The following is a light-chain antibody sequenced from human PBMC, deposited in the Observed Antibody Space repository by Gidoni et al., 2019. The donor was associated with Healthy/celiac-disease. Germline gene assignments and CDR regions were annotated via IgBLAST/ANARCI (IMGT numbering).Light chain of an antibody. CDR3: QQSYSTHT. CDR2: AAS. J-gene: IGKJ4*01. V-gene: IGKV1-39*01. Sequence: DIQVTQSPSSLSASVGDRVTITCRASQSISSYLNWYQQKPGKAPKLLIYAASSLQSGVPSRFSGSGSGTDFTLTISSLQPEDFATYYCQQSYSTHTFGGXTKVEIK. CDR1: QSISSY.